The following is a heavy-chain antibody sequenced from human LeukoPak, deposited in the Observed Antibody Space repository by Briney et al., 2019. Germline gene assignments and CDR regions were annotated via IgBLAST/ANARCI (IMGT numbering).Heavy chain of an antibody. CDR1: GFTFSSYA. J-gene: IGHJ4*02. D-gene: IGHD6-13*01. V-gene: IGHV3-23*01. Sequence: GGSLRLSCAASGFTFSSYAMSWVRQAPGKGLEWVSAISGSGGSTYYADPVEGRFTISRDNSKNTLYLQMNSLRAEDTAVYYCAKVSAAGFDYWAREPWSPSPQ. CDR3: AKVSAAGFDY. CDR2: ISGSGGST.